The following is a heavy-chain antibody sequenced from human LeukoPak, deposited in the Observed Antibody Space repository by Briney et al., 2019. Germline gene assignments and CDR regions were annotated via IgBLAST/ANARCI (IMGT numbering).Heavy chain of an antibody. CDR3: ARLPNYYYGMDV. CDR2: IYYSGIT. Sequence: SETLSLTCTVSGGSISSGGYYWGWIRQPPGKGLEWIGTIYYSGITCCNPSLKSRVTVSVDTSKNQFSLKLNSVTAADTAVYYRARLPNYYYGMDVWGQGTTVTVSS. CDR1: GGSISSGGYY. V-gene: IGHV4-39*01. J-gene: IGHJ6*02.